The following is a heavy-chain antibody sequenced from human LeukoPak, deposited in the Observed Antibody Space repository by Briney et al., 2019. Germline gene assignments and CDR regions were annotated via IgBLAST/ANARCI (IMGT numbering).Heavy chain of an antibody. J-gene: IGHJ3*02. CDR3: ATDGPSVQLGRNDAFDI. CDR1: GYTLTELS. CDR2: FDPEDGET. D-gene: IGHD1-1*01. Sequence: ASVKVSCKVSGYTLTELSMHWVRQAPGKGLEWMGGFDPEDGETIYAQKFQGRVTMTEDTSTDTAYMELSSLRSEDTAVYYCATDGPSVQLGRNDAFDIWGQGTMVTVSS. V-gene: IGHV1-24*01.